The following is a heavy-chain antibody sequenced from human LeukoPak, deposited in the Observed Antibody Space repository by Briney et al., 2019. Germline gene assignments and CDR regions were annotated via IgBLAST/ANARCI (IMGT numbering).Heavy chain of an antibody. CDR2: IYYSGST. V-gene: IGHV4-39*07. CDR1: GGSISSSSYY. J-gene: IGHJ3*02. D-gene: IGHD6-19*01. Sequence: SETLSLTCTVSGGSISSSSYYWGWIRQPPGKGLEWIGTIYYSGSTYYNPSLKSRVTISVDTSKNQFSLKLNSVTAADTAVYYCARFLSDSSGWNADAFDIWGQGTMVTVSS. CDR3: ARFLSDSSGWNADAFDI.